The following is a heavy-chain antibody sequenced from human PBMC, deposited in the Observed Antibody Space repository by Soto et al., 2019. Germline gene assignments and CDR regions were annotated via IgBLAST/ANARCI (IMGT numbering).Heavy chain of an antibody. Sequence: SETLSLTCTVSGGSISSYYWSWIRQPPGKGLEWIGYIYYSGSTNYNPSLKSRVTISVDTSKNQFSLKLSSVTAADTAVYYCARGHSSSKGYYYYYMDVWGQGTTVTVSS. J-gene: IGHJ6*03. CDR3: ARGHSSSKGYYYYYMDV. CDR2: IYYSGST. D-gene: IGHD6-6*01. V-gene: IGHV4-59*01. CDR1: GGSISSYY.